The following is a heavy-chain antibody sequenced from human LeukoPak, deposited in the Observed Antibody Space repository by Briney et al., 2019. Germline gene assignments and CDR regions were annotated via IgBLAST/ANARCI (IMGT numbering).Heavy chain of an antibody. CDR3: AREDRPYSIFGVVPNGQNWFDP. Sequence: ASVKVSCTASGGTFSSYAISWVRQAPGQGLEWMGIINPSGGSTSYAQKFQGRVTMTRDTSTSTVYMELSSLRSEDTAVYYCAREDRPYSIFGVVPNGQNWFDPWGQGTLVTVSS. CDR1: GGTFSSYA. D-gene: IGHD3-3*01. V-gene: IGHV1-46*01. CDR2: INPSGGST. J-gene: IGHJ5*02.